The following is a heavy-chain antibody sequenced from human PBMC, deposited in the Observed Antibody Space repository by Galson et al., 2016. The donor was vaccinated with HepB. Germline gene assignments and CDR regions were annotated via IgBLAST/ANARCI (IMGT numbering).Heavy chain of an antibody. V-gene: IGHV3-64D*06. CDR1: GFSFSIYA. CDR3: VKASSGYSYGHFDS. Sequence: SLRLSCAASGFSFSIYAMHWVRQAPGQGLEYVSAISNNGDSTSYADAVEARFTISRDNSRNTLYLQMSSLRPEDTAVYYCVKASSGYSYGHFDSWGQGTLVTVSS. CDR2: ISNNGDST. J-gene: IGHJ4*02. D-gene: IGHD5-18*01.